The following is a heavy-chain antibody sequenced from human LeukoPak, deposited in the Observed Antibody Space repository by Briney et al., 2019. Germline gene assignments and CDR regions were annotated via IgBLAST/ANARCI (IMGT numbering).Heavy chain of an antibody. CDR2: INHSGST. Sequence: KTSETLSLTCAVYGGSFSGYYWSWIRQPPGKGLEWIGEINHSGSTNYNPSLKSRVTISVDTSKNQFSLKLSSVTAADTAVYYCARDAPGIAAPGVYWGQGTLVTVSS. V-gene: IGHV4-34*01. CDR1: GGSFSGYY. J-gene: IGHJ4*02. CDR3: ARDAPGIAAPGVY. D-gene: IGHD6-25*01.